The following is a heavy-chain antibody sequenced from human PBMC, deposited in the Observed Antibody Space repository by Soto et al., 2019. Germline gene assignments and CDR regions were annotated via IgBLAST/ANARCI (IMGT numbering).Heavy chain of an antibody. J-gene: IGHJ5*02. D-gene: IGHD3-22*01. Sequence: PSETLSLTCTVSGGSMISYYWSWIRQPPGRGLEWIGFTYYAGSTKYNPSLNSRVTISVDTSKNQFSLTVTSVTAADTAVYYCARLTYYYDSSGYYWYNWFDPWGQGTLVTVSS. CDR1: GGSMISYY. V-gene: IGHV4-59*08. CDR3: ARLTYYYDSSGYYWYNWFDP. CDR2: TYYAGST.